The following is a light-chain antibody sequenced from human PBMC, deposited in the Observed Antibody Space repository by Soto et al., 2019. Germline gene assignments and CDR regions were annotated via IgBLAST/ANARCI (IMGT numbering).Light chain of an antibody. CDR1: SSDIGGYDY. V-gene: IGLV2-14*03. CDR3: SSFTSSFTYV. CDR2: DVS. J-gene: IGLJ1*01. Sequence: QSALTQPASVSGSPGQSITISCAGTSSDIGGYDYVSWYQQHPGKAPKLIISDVSNRPSGVSNRFSGSKSGNTASLTISGLRAGDEAEYYCSSFTSSFTYVFGSGTKVTVL.